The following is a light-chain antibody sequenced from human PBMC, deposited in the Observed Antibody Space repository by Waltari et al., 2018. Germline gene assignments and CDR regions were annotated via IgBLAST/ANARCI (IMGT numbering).Light chain of an antibody. V-gene: IGKV1-5*03. CDR3: QQYRT. CDR2: KAS. J-gene: IGKJ1*01. Sequence: DIQMTQSPSTLSASVGDRVTITCRASHSLSSWLAWYQQKPGKAPKLLIYKASSLESGVPSRFSGSGSGTEFTLTISSLQPDDFATYYCQQYRTFGQGTKVEIK. CDR1: HSLSSW.